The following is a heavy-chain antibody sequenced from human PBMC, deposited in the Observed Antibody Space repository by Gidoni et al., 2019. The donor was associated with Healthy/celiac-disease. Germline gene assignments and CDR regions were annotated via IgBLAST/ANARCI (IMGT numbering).Heavy chain of an antibody. CDR2: INPSGGST. CDR1: GYTFTSHY. J-gene: IGHJ4*02. CDR3: ARDLIGLRQQLVQVNFGY. V-gene: IGHV1-46*01. Sequence: QVQLVQSGAEVKKPGASVKVSCKASGYTFTSHYMHWGRQAPGQGLEWMGIINPSGGSTSYAQKFQGRVTMTRDTSTSTVYMELSSLRSEDTAVYYCARDLIGLRQQLVQVNFGYWGQGTLGHRLL. D-gene: IGHD6-13*01.